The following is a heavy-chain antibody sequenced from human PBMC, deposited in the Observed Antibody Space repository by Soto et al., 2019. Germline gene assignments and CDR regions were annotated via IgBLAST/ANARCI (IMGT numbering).Heavy chain of an antibody. J-gene: IGHJ4*02. CDR2: IYYSGST. CDR1: GGSISSYY. V-gene: IGHV4-59*01. CDR3: ARTSPHSSSTPYFDY. Sequence: SETLSLTCTVSGGSISSYYWSWIRQPPGKGLEWIGYIYYSGSTNYNPSPKSRVTISVDTSKNQFSLKLSSVTAADTAVYYCARTSPHSSSTPYFDYWGQGTLVTVSS. D-gene: IGHD6-6*01.